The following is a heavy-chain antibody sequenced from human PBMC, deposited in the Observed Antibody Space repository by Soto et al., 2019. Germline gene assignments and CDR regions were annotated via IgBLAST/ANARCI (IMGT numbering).Heavy chain of an antibody. Sequence: RASVKVSCKASGGTFSSYAISWVRQAPGQGLEWMGGIIPIFGTANYAQKFQGRVTITADESTSTAYMELSSLRSEDTAVYYCARPYSSGWYDGWFDPWGQGTLVTVSS. CDR3: ARPYSSGWYDGWFDP. CDR2: IIPIFGTA. CDR1: GGTFSSYA. D-gene: IGHD6-19*01. V-gene: IGHV1-69*13. J-gene: IGHJ5*02.